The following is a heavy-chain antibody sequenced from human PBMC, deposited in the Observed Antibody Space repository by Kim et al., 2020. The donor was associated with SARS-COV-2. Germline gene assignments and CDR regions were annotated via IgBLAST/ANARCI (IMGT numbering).Heavy chain of an antibody. CDR3: ARALEVAAASTEYYYYGMDV. J-gene: IGHJ6*02. CDR2: IYPGDSDT. CDR1: GYSFTSYW. D-gene: IGHD6-13*01. V-gene: IGHV5-51*01. Sequence: GESLKISCKGSGYSFTSYWIGWVRQMPGKGLEWMGIIYPGDSDTRYSPSFQGQVTISADKSISTAYLQWSSLKASDTAMYYCARALEVAAASTEYYYYGMDVWGQGTTVTVSS.